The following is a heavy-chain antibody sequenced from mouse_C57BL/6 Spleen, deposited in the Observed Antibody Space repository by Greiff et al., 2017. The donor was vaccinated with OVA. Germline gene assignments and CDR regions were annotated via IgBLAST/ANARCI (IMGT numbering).Heavy chain of an antibody. CDR3: ATPITTVVAPGYFDV. Sequence: VQLQQSGPELVKPGASVKISCKASGYAFSSSWMNWVKQRPGKGLEWIGRIYPGDGDTNYNGKFKGKATLTADKSSSPAYLQLSSLTSEDSAVYSCATPITTVVAPGYFDVWGTGTTVTVSS. D-gene: IGHD1-1*01. CDR2: IYPGDGDT. V-gene: IGHV1-82*01. J-gene: IGHJ1*03. CDR1: GYAFSSSW.